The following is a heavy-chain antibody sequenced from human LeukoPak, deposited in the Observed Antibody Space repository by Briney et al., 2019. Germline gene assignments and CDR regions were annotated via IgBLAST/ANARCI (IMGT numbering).Heavy chain of an antibody. CDR3: ARDKGGYSGPFDY. CDR1: GGSISSYY. J-gene: IGHJ4*02. CDR2: IHYSGST. D-gene: IGHD5-12*01. V-gene: IGHV4-59*01. Sequence: SETLSLTCTVSGGSISSYYWSWIRQPPGKGLEWIGYIHYSGSTNYNPSLKSRVTISVDTSKNQFSLKLSSVTAADTAVYYCARDKGGYSGPFDYWGQGTLVTVSS.